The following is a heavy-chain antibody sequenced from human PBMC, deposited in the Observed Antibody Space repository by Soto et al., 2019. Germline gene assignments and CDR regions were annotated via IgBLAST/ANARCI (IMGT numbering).Heavy chain of an antibody. D-gene: IGHD3-3*01. CDR1: GDTFNNYA. CDR2: IIPIYDSP. Sequence: QVHLVQSGTEVKKPGSSVKVSCKASGDTFNNYAISWVRQAPGQGLQWMGGIIPIYDSPSYAQGSHNRVTITAERSTSTANLELNGLTYEDTAVYYCAASTFLSGVSGYFHLDFWGQGTLVTVSS. J-gene: IGHJ4*02. CDR3: AASTFLSGVSGYFHLDF. V-gene: IGHV1-69*06.